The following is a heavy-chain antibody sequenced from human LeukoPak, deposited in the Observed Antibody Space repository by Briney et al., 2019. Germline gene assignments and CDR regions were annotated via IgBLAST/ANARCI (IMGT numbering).Heavy chain of an antibody. J-gene: IGHJ4*02. Sequence: SETLSLTCTVSGGSIASDSYYWGWIRQPPGKDLEWIGGVYHSGSSYYNPSLKSRITTISVDTSRNQFSLTLSSVTAADTAMYYCARVLSGYGSGKGYFDSWGQGARVAVSS. CDR3: ARVLSGYGSGKGYFDS. CDR1: GGSIASDSYY. CDR2: VYHSGSS. D-gene: IGHD3-10*01. V-gene: IGHV4-39*07.